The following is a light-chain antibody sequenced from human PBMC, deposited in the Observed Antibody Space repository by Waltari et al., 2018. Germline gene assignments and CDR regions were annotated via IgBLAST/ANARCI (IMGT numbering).Light chain of an antibody. CDR2: NDN. J-gene: IGLJ1*01. V-gene: IGLV1-44*01. CDR3: AAWDDSLGANV. Sequence: QSMLTQPPSASGTPGQRVTISCSGSGSDIGSNNVLWYQQFPGPAPKLLIYNDNQRPYGVPDRFSASKSGTSSSLASSGLQSEDVADYHCAAWDDSLGANVFGTGTRVTVL. CDR1: GSDIGSNN.